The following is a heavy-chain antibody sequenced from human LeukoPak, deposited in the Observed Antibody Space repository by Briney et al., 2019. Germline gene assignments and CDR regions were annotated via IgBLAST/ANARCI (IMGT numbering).Heavy chain of an antibody. D-gene: IGHD2-2*01. CDR3: ARESFCSRTSCYRAFDS. Sequence: GGSLRLSCAASGLTSSSYAMSWVRQAPGKGLEWVSAISGSGGSTYYADSVKGRFTISRDNSKNTLYLQMNNLRDEDTAVYYCARESFCSRTSCYRAFDSWGQGTLVTVSS. J-gene: IGHJ4*02. CDR2: ISGSGGST. CDR1: GLTSSSYA. V-gene: IGHV3-23*01.